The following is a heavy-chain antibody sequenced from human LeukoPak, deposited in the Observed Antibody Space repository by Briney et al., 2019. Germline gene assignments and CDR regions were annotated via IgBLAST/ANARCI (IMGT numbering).Heavy chain of an antibody. V-gene: IGHV1-46*01. CDR2: INPSGGST. CDR1: GYTFTSYY. D-gene: IGHD3-22*01. J-gene: IGHJ4*02. CDR3: ARDMKDYYDSSGLKY. Sequence: ASVKVSCKASGYTFTSYYMHWVRQAPRQGLEWMGIINPSGGSTIYAQKFQGRVTMTRDTSTSTVYMELSSLRSDDTAVYYCARDMKDYYDSSGLKYWGQGTLVTVSS.